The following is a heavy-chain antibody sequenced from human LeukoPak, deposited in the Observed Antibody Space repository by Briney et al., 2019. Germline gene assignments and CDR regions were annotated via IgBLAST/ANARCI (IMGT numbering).Heavy chain of an antibody. CDR1: GYTFTGYY. D-gene: IGHD5-18*01. CDR3: ARVLTWIQLDY. V-gene: IGHV1-18*04. Sequence: GTSVKVSCKASGYTFTGYYMHWVRQAPGQGLEWMGWISAYNGNTNYAQKLQGRVTMTTDTSTSTAYMELRSLRSDDTAVYYCARVLTWIQLDYWGQGTLVTVSS. CDR2: ISAYNGNT. J-gene: IGHJ4*02.